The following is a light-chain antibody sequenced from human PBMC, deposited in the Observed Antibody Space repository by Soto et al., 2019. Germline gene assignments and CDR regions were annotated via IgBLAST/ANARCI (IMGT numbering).Light chain of an antibody. Sequence: QAVVTQEPSLTVSPGGTVTLTCGSSTGAVTSGHYPYWFQQKPGQAPRTLIYDTSNKHSWTPARFSGSLLGGKAALILSGAQPEDEAEYYCLVSYSGARPVFGGGTKLTVL. J-gene: IGLJ2*01. CDR2: DTS. V-gene: IGLV7-46*01. CDR3: LVSYSGARPV. CDR1: TGAVTSGHY.